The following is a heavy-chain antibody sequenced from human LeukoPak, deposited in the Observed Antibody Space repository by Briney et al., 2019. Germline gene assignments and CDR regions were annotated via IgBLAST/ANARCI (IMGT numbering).Heavy chain of an antibody. D-gene: IGHD6-13*01. CDR3: ARIAATGIDY. CDR2: IDYSGSS. Sequence: SETLSLTCTFSGGSVISGNYYGSWIRQPPGKVLEWIGYIDYSGSSNYNPSLKSRLTISVDTSKNQFSLKLSSVTAADTAVYYCARIAATGIDYWGQGTLVTVSS. J-gene: IGHJ4*02. V-gene: IGHV4-61*01. CDR1: GGSVISGNYY.